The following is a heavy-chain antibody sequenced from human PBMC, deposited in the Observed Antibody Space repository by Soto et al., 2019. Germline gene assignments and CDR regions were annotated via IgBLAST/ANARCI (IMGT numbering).Heavy chain of an antibody. Sequence: PGGSLRLSCVASGFNFSSYGMNWVRQAPGRGLEWVSSITFSSLYIYYADSVRGRFLISRDDAKNSLYLQMDNLRAEDTALYYCARSGDVAVGWFDPWGQGTLVTVSS. CDR3: ARSGDVAVGWFDP. D-gene: IGHD2-21*01. CDR2: ITFSSLYI. J-gene: IGHJ5*02. V-gene: IGHV3-21*01. CDR1: GFNFSSYG.